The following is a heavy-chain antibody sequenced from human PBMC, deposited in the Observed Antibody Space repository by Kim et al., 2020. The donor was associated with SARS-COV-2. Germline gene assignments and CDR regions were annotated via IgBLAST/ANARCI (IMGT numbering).Heavy chain of an antibody. CDR2: ISGSGGST. CDR3: AKVIALGYSGSYGY. J-gene: IGHJ4*02. D-gene: IGHD1-26*01. V-gene: IGHV3-23*01. CDR1: GFTFSSYA. Sequence: GGSLRLSCAASGFTFSSYAMSWVRQAPGKGLEWVSAISGSGGSTYYADSVKGRFTISRDNSKNTLYLQMNSLRAEDTAVYYCAKVIALGYSGSYGYWGQGTLVTVSS.